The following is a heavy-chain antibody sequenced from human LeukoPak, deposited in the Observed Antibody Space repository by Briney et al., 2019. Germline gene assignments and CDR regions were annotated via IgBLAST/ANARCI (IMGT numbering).Heavy chain of an antibody. J-gene: IGHJ4*02. V-gene: IGHV3-30*04. CDR2: ISYDGSNK. Sequence: GGSLRLSCAASGLTFSSYAMHWVRQAPGKGLEWVAVISYDGSNKYYADSVKGRFTISRDNSKNTLYLQMNSLRAEDTAVYYCARDWDYWGQGTLVTVSS. CDR1: GLTFSSYA. CDR3: ARDWDY.